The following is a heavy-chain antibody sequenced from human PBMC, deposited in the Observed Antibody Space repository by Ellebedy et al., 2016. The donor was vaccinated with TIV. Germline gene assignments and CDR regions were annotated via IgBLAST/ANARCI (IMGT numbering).Heavy chain of an antibody. V-gene: IGHV3-48*01. Sequence: PGGSLRLSCAASGFTFSSYSMNWVRQAPGKGLEWVSYIGNSDTKYYADSVRGRFTISSDKAKKSVYLQMNSLRVEDTGVYYCARDAMIWIFDSWGQGTLVTVSS. CDR3: ARDAMIWIFDS. CDR1: GFTFSSYS. D-gene: IGHD3-22*01. J-gene: IGHJ4*02. CDR2: IGNSDTK.